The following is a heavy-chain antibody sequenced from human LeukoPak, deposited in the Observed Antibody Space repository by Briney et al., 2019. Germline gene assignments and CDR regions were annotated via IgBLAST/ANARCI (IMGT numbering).Heavy chain of an antibody. CDR3: ARDQGITIFGVVPTTVDY. Sequence: GASVKVSCKASGYTFTSYGISWVRQAPGQGLEWMGWISAYNGNTNYAQKLQGRVTMTTDTSTSTAYMELRGLRSDDTAVYYCARDQGITIFGVVPTTVDYWGQGTLVTVSS. J-gene: IGHJ4*02. D-gene: IGHD3-3*01. V-gene: IGHV1-18*01. CDR2: ISAYNGNT. CDR1: GYTFTSYG.